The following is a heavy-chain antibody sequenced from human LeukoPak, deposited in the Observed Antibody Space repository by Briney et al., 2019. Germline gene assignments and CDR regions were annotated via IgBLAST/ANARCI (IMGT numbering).Heavy chain of an antibody. CDR3: VRYGNSCYDP. J-gene: IGHJ5*02. D-gene: IGHD6-13*01. CDR2: ISTDGGGT. Sequence: PGGSLRLSCSASGFTFNTYAMHWVRQAPGKGLEYVSAISTDGGGTYYADSVKGRFTIFRDNSKNTLYLQMNSLRAEDTAVYYCVRYGNSCYDPWGQGTLVTFSS. CDR1: GFTFNTYA. V-gene: IGHV3-64D*06.